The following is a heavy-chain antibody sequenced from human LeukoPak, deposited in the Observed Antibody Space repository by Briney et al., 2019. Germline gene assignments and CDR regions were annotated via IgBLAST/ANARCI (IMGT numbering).Heavy chain of an antibody. CDR2: ISGSGGST. CDR1: GFTFSSYA. CDR3: TRDIVVVPAYGMDV. V-gene: IGHV3-23*01. J-gene: IGHJ6*02. D-gene: IGHD2-2*01. Sequence: PGGSLRLSCAASGFTFSSYAMSWVRQAPGKGLEWVSAISGSGGSTYYADSVKGRFTISRDNAKNSLYLQMNSLRAEDTAVFYCTRDIVVVPAYGMDVWGQGTTVTVSS.